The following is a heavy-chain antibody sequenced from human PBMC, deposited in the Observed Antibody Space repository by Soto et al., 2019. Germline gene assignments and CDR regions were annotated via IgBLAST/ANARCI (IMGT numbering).Heavy chain of an antibody. CDR3: ATYPPYVPLDY. CDR1: GGLIRSSTTH. CDR2: IYYSENT. V-gene: IGHV4-39*01. D-gene: IGHD3-16*01. Sequence: SETMSLTCPVSGGLIRSSTTHWGWIRQNPGKGLEWIGNIYYSENTYYNPSLKSRVTISVDTSKPPFYLRRTLVTAANTAFYYCATYPPYVPLDYWGQGTLVTVSS. J-gene: IGHJ4*02.